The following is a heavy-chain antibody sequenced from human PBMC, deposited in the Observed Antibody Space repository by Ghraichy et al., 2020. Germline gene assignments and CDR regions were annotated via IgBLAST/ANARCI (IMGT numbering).Heavy chain of an antibody. CDR3: ARAPRADFWSGTPQNNWFDP. V-gene: IGHV4-59*01. CDR1: GGSISSYY. Sequence: SETLSLTCTVSGGSISSYYWSWIRQPPGKGLEWIGYIYYSGSTNYNPSLKSRVTISVDTSKNQFSLKLSSVTAADTAVYYCARAPRADFWSGTPQNNWFDPWGQGTLVTVSS. J-gene: IGHJ5*02. D-gene: IGHD3-3*01. CDR2: IYYSGST.